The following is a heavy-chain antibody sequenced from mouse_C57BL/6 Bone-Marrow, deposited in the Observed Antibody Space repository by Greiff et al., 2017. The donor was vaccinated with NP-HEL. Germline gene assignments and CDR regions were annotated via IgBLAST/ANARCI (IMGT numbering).Heavy chain of an antibody. Sequence: QVQLKQSGAELARPGASVKLSCKASGYTFTSYGISWVKQRTGQGLEWIGEIYPRSGNTYYNEKFKGKATLTADKSSRTAYMELRSLTSKNSAVYFCARGWLLRFAYWGQGTLVTVSA. CDR3: ARGWLLRFAY. CDR1: GYTFTSYG. CDR2: IYPRSGNT. J-gene: IGHJ3*01. D-gene: IGHD2-3*01. V-gene: IGHV1-81*01.